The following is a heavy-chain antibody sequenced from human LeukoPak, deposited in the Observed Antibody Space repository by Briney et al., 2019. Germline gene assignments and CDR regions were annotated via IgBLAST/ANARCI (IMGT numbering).Heavy chain of an antibody. D-gene: IGHD2-2*01. J-gene: IGHJ6*02. CDR1: GGSVSSYY. Sequence: SETLSLTCTVSGGSVSSYYWSWIRQPPGKGLEWVGYIYYSGSTNYSPSLKSRATISVDTSKNQFSLNLSSVTPADTAVYYCAGYSSTFYLYYGMDLWPQGTTVIVAS. V-gene: IGHV4-59*02. CDR2: IYYSGST. CDR3: AGYSSTFYLYYGMDL.